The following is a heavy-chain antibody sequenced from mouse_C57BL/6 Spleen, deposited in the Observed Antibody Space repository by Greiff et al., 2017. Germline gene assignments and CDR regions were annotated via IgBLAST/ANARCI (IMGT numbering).Heavy chain of an antibody. Sequence: EVKLVESGAGLVKPGGSLKLSCAASGFTFSSYGMSWVRQTPEKRLEWVAYISSGGDCIYYADTVKGRFTISRDTARSTLYLQMSRLQSEDTAMYYCTRDHHYYGSSYVRAMDYWGQGTSVTVSS. CDR2: ISSGGDCI. D-gene: IGHD1-1*01. J-gene: IGHJ4*01. CDR3: TRDHHYYGSSYVRAMDY. V-gene: IGHV5-9-1*02. CDR1: GFTFSSYG.